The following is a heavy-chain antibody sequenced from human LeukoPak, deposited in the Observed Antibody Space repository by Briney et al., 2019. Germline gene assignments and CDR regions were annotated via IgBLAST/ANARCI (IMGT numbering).Heavy chain of an antibody. V-gene: IGHV3-53*01. Sequence: GGSLRLSCAASGFTVSSNYMSCVCQAPGKGLEWVSVIYSGGSTYYADSVKGRFTISRDNSKNTLYLQMNSLRAEDTAVYYCARYLPGPGHIWGQGTMVTVSS. CDR2: IYSGGST. D-gene: IGHD2/OR15-2a*01. CDR1: GFTVSSNY. CDR3: ARYLPGPGHI. J-gene: IGHJ3*02.